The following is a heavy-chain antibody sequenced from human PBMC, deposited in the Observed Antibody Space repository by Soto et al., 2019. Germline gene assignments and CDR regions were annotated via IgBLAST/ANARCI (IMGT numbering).Heavy chain of an antibody. CDR2: ISYDGSSK. Sequence: GGSLRLSCAASGFTFSSYAMHWVRQAPGKGLEWVAVISYDGSSKYYADSVKGRFTISRDNSKNTLYLQMNSLRAEDTAVYYCARGGYSYGPGRTFDYWGQGTLVTVSS. CDR1: GFTFSSYA. D-gene: IGHD5-18*01. J-gene: IGHJ4*02. CDR3: ARGGYSYGPGRTFDY. V-gene: IGHV3-30-3*01.